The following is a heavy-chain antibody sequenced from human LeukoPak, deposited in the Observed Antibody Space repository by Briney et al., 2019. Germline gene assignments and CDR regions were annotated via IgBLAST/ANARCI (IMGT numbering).Heavy chain of an antibody. CDR1: GGTFSSYA. D-gene: IGHD2-2*01. CDR3: ASSLGYCSSTSCYFAFDI. V-gene: IGHV1-69*06. Sequence: SVKVSCKASGGTFSSYAISWARQAPGQGLEWMGGIIPIFGTANYAQKFQGRVTITADKSTSTAYMELSSLRSEDTAVYYCASSLGYCSSTSCYFAFDIWGQGTMVTVSS. CDR2: IIPIFGTA. J-gene: IGHJ3*02.